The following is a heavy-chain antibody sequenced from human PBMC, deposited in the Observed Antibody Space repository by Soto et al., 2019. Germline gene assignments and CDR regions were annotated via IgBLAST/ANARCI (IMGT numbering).Heavy chain of an antibody. CDR3: ARQVGCSGGSCYFLPNWFDP. J-gene: IGHJ5*02. CDR1: GYSFITYW. D-gene: IGHD2-15*01. Sequence: PGESLKISCKASGYSFITYWIGWVRQMPGKGLEWMGIMYPGDSDIRYSPSFQGQVTISADRSINTAYLQWSSLKASDTAMYYCARQVGCSGGSCYFLPNWFDPWGQGTLVTVSS. V-gene: IGHV5-51*01. CDR2: MYPGDSDI.